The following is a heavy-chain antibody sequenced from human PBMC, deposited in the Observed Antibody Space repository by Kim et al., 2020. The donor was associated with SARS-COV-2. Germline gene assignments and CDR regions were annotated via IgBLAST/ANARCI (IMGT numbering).Heavy chain of an antibody. CDR3: AKDLYSSGWYNYFDP. V-gene: IGHV3-30*18. Sequence: GGSLRLSCAASGFTFSNCGMHWVCQAPGKGLEWVAMISYDGSASYYADSVKGRFTISRDISNSTLYLQMNSLRPEDTAFYYCAKDLYSSGWYNYFDPWGPGTLVTVSS. CDR1: GFTFSNCG. D-gene: IGHD6-19*01. J-gene: IGHJ5*02. CDR2: ISYDGSAS.